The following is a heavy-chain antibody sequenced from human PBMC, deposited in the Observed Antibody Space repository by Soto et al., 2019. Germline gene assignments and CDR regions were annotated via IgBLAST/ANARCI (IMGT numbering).Heavy chain of an antibody. CDR3: TKDITPGGADY. J-gene: IGHJ4*02. CDR2: ISYDGSNK. Sequence: PGGSLRLSCAASGFTFSSYGMHWVRQAPGKGLEWVSVISYDGSNKYYADSVKGRFTISRDNAKNSLFLQMNSLRADDTALYFCTKDITPGGADYWGPGTLVTVSS. CDR1: GFTFSSYG. V-gene: IGHV3-30*18. D-gene: IGHD3-16*01.